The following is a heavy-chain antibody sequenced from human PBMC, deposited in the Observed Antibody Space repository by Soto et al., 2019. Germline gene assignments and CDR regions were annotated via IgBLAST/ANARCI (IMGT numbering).Heavy chain of an antibody. Sequence: KPSETLSLTCSVSGDSINTNGYYWGWIRQPPGKGLQWIGNVCWTGSTFSHPSLTSRVFISVDTSKNEFSLRLTSVTAADTAVYYCARSHYTYGLLIDYWGPGTLVTVSS. D-gene: IGHD2-8*01. J-gene: IGHJ4*02. CDR1: GDSINTNGYY. CDR3: ARSHYTYGLLIDY. CDR2: VCWTGST. V-gene: IGHV4-39*01.